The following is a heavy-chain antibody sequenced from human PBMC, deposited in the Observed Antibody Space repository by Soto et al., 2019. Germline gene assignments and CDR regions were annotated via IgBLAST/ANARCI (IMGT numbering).Heavy chain of an antibody. J-gene: IGHJ3*02. CDR3: AKGRQGFPSLRGNGFDI. CDR1: RFTFSSYG. V-gene: IGHV3-30*18. CDR2: ISYNGSNK. D-gene: IGHD3-16*01. Sequence: QVQLVESGGGVVKPGTSLRLSCAASRFTFSSYGMHWVRQAPGEGLEWVAVISYNGSNKYYADSVKGRFTISRDSSKNTLYLQMHSLRPEDTAVDYCAKGRQGFPSLRGNGFDIWGQGTMVTVSS.